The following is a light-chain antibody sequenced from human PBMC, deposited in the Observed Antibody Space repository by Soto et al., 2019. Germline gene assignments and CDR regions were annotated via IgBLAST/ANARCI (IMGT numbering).Light chain of an antibody. V-gene: IGKV1-5*01. CDR1: QSISGW. CDR2: DAS. Sequence: DIQMTQSPSTLSASVGDRVIITCRASQSISGWLAWYRQEPGKAPKLLIYDASSLETGVPSRFSGVGAGTEFTLTIDSLQPEDFATDYCQQYKSGWTFGQGTKVEIK. J-gene: IGKJ1*01. CDR3: QQYKSGWT.